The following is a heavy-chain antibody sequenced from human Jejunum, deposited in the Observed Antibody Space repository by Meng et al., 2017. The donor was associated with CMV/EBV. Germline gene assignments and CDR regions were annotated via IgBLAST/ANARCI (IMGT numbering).Heavy chain of an antibody. Sequence: EGQLVESGGGLVQPGGSLRLSCVASGFTFSNDWMTWVRQAPGKGLEWVANIKQDGSETYYVDSVKGRFTISRDNGKNSLYLQMNNLRAEDTGVYYCAREFAIDSWGQGTLVTVSS. CDR2: IKQDGSET. V-gene: IGHV3-7*04. D-gene: IGHD3-10*01. CDR3: AREFAIDS. J-gene: IGHJ4*02. CDR1: GFTFSNDW.